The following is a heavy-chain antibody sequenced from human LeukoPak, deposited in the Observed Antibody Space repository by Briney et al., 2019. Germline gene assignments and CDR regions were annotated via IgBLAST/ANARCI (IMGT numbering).Heavy chain of an antibody. J-gene: IGHJ3*02. Sequence: GGSLRLSCAASGFTFSNYGMHWVRQAPGKGLEWVAFIRYDGSNKYYADSVKGRSTIFRDNSKNTLYLQMNSLRAEDTAVYYCAKRRYFDWLDAFDIWGQGTMVTVSS. D-gene: IGHD3-9*01. CDR1: GFTFSNYG. V-gene: IGHV3-30*02. CDR3: AKRRYFDWLDAFDI. CDR2: IRYDGSNK.